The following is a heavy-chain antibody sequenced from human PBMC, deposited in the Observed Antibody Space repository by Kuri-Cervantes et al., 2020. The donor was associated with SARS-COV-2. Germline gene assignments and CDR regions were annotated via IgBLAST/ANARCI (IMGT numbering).Heavy chain of an antibody. CDR3: AKFPVLLVRSLSWYFDL. CDR2: ISGNGGST. CDR1: GDIFTDA. V-gene: IGHV3-23*01. Sequence: GGSLRLSCAASGDIFTDAWMSWVRQAPGKGLEWAPAISGNGGSTYYADSMKGRFTISRDNSKNTLYLQMNSLRADDTAVYYCAKFPVLLVRSLSWYFDLWGRGTLVTVSS. J-gene: IGHJ2*01. D-gene: IGHD3-10*01.